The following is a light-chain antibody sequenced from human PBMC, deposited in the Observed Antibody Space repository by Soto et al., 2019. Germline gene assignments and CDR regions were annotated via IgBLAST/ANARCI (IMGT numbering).Light chain of an antibody. Sequence: EIVLTQSPGTLSLSPGERATLSCRASQSVSSSYLAWYQQKPGKAPSLLIYGASSRATGIPDRFSGSGSGTDFTLTISRLEPEDFAVYYCQQYGSSPGWTFGQGTKVEIK. CDR1: QSVSSSY. J-gene: IGKJ1*01. CDR3: QQYGSSPGWT. V-gene: IGKV3-20*01. CDR2: GAS.